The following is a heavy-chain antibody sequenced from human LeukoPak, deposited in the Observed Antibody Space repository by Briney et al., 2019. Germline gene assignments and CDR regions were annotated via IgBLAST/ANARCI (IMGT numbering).Heavy chain of an antibody. J-gene: IGHJ4*02. V-gene: IGHV1-46*01. D-gene: IGHD3-10*01. CDR3: ARDRYYYGSGIRAQAIDY. Sequence: ASVKVSCKASGYTFTSYYMHWVQQAPGQGLEWMGIINPSGGSTSYAQKFQGRVTMTRDTSTSTVYMELSRLRSEDTAVYYCARDRYYYGSGIRAQAIDYWGQGTLVTVSS. CDR1: GYTFTSYY. CDR2: INPSGGST.